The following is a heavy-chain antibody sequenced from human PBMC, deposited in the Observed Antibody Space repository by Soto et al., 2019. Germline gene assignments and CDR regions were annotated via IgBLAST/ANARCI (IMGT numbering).Heavy chain of an antibody. CDR3: AREKQLVLDAFDI. V-gene: IGHV4-34*01. Sequence: SETLSLTCAVYGGSFSGYYWSWIRQPPGKGLEWIGEINHSGSTNYNPSLKSRVTISVDTSKNQFSLKLSSVTAADTAVYYCAREKQLVLDAFDIWGQGTMVTVSS. D-gene: IGHD6-6*01. CDR1: GGSFSGYY. CDR2: INHSGST. J-gene: IGHJ3*02.